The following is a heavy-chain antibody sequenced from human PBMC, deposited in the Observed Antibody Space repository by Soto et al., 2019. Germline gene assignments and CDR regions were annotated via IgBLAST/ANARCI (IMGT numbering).Heavy chain of an antibody. V-gene: IGHV1-69*12. Sequence: QVQLVQSGAEVKKPGSSVTVSCKASGGTFSSYTISWVRQAPGQGLEWMGGIIPIFGTANYAQKFQGRVTMPADESTSPAYLELSSLRSEDTAVYYCARGNHRWLQLWYFDLWGRGTLVTVSS. J-gene: IGHJ2*01. CDR3: ARGNHRWLQLWYFDL. D-gene: IGHD5-12*01. CDR2: IIPIFGTA. CDR1: GGTFSSYT.